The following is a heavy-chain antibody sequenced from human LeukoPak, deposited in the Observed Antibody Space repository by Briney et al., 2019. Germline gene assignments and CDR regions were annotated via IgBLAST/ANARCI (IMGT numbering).Heavy chain of an antibody. D-gene: IGHD1-26*01. V-gene: IGHV3-21*01. CDR1: GFTISSHS. Sequence: GGSLRLSCVVSGFTISSHSMNWVRQAPGKGLEWVSSISENSKDIFYVDSVKGRFTISRDNAKNSLYLQMNTLRAEDTAVFYCALQASGSYINYWGQGTLVTVSS. CDR3: ALQASGSYINY. J-gene: IGHJ4*02. CDR2: ISENSKDI.